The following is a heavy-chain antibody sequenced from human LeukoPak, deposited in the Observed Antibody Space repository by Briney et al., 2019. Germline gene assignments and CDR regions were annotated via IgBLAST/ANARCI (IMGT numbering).Heavy chain of an antibody. CDR3: ALGYHYGSGSYYREFDY. CDR1: GGTFSSYA. V-gene: IGHV1-69*06. D-gene: IGHD3-10*01. CDR2: IIPIFGTA. J-gene: IGHJ4*02. Sequence: SVKVSCKASGGTFSSYAISWVRQAPGQGLEWMGGIIPIFGTANYAQKFQGRVTITADKSTSTAYMELSSLRSEDTAVYYCALGYHYGSGSYYREFDYWGQGTLVTGSS.